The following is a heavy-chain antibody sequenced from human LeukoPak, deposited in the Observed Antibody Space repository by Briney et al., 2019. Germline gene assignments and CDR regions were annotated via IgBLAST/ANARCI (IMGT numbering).Heavy chain of an antibody. CDR1: GYTFTGYG. CDR3: TRDPPVGPSYYYYYMDV. D-gene: IGHD1-26*01. CDR2: ISAYNGNT. V-gene: IGHV1-18*01. J-gene: IGHJ6*03. Sequence: ASVKVSCKASGYTFTGYGISWVRQAPGQGLEWMGWISAYNGNTNYPQKFQGRITLTTDTPTTTAYMELRSLRSDDTAVYYCTRDPPVGPSYYYYYMDVWGRGTTVTVSS.